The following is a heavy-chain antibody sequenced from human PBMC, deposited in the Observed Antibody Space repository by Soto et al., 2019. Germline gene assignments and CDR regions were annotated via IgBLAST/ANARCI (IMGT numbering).Heavy chain of an antibody. Sequence: EVQLVESGGGLVQPGGSLRLSCAVSGFTFSSSEMYWVRQAPGKGLEWISYIHPSGQPIFYANSVKDRFTISRDNANNPLFLQMNSLNAEDPAVYYCARRSSRWGQGTMVTVSS. J-gene: IGHJ3*01. CDR1: GFTFSSSE. CDR2: IHPSGQPI. CDR3: ARRSSR. V-gene: IGHV3-48*03.